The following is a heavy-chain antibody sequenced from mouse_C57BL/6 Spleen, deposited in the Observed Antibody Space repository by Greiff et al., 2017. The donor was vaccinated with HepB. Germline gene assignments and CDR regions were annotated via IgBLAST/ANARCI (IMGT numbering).Heavy chain of an antibody. D-gene: IGHD1-1*01. CDR2: INPSSGYT. V-gene: IGHV1-4*01. Sequence: VQLQESGAELARPGASVKMSCKASGYTFTSYTMHWVKQRPGQGLEWIGYINPSSGYTKYNQKFKDKATLTADKSSSTAYMQLSSLTSEDSAVYYCARGFITTVVDYWGQGTTLTVSS. CDR1: GYTFTSYT. CDR3: ARGFITTVVDY. J-gene: IGHJ2*01.